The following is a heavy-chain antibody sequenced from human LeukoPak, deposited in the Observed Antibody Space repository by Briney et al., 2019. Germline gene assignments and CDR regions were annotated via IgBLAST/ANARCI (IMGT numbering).Heavy chain of an antibody. CDR3: ARGRRITMIVVVITTNAFDI. V-gene: IGHV4-34*01. D-gene: IGHD3-22*01. Sequence: PSETLSLTCAVYGGSFSGYYWSWIRQPPGKGLGWIGEINHSGSTNYNPSLKSRVTISVDTSKNQFSLKLSSVTAADTAVYYCARGRRITMIVVVITTNAFDIWGQGTMVTVSS. CDR2: INHSGST. J-gene: IGHJ3*02. CDR1: GGSFSGYY.